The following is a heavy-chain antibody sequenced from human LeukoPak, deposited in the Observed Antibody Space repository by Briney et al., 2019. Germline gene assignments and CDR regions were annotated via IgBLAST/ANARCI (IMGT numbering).Heavy chain of an antibody. J-gene: IGHJ6*02. Sequence: ASVKVSCKASGYTFTSCGISWVRQAPGQGLEWMGWISAYNGSTNYAQKLQGRVTMTTDTSTSTAYMELRSLRSDDTAVYCCARDNEYYGSVPGGYYYGRDVWGQGPTVTVSS. CDR1: GYTFTSCG. V-gene: IGHV1-18*01. CDR3: ARDNEYYGSVPGGYYYGRDV. CDR2: ISAYNGST. D-gene: IGHD3-10*01.